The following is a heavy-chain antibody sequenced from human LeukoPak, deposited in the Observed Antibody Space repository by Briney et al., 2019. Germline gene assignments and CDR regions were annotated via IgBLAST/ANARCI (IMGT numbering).Heavy chain of an antibody. V-gene: IGHV3-53*01. CDR2: IFSNGDT. J-gene: IGHJ4*02. CDR3: TRDQINY. D-gene: IGHD3-16*01. Sequence: PGGSLSLSCTASEFTVSRNYMLWVRQAPGKGLEWASLIFSNGDTHYADSVKGRFTISRDTSKNTVSLQMNSLRVEDTAMYYCTRDQINYWGQGTLVTVSS. CDR1: EFTVSRNY.